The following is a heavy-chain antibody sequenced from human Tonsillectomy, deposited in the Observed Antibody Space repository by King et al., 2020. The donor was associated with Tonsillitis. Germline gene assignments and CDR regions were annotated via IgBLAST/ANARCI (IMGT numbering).Heavy chain of an antibody. CDR3: AKDFRHYYDVYYGMEV. CDR2: ISNDGNKK. CDR1: GFTFSSYA. Sequence: HVQLVESGGGVVQPGRSPRLSCAASGFTFSSYAMYWVRQAPGKGLEWVAIISNDGNKKQYADSVKGRFTISRDNSRNTLYLEMIRLRAEDTGVYYCAKDFRHYYDVYYGMEVWGHGTTVTVSS. D-gene: IGHD3-3*01. J-gene: IGHJ6*02. V-gene: IGHV3-30*18.